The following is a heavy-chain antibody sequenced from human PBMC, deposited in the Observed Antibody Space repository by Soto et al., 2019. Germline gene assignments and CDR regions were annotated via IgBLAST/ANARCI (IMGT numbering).Heavy chain of an antibody. D-gene: IGHD6-13*01. CDR1: GYSFTSYW. J-gene: IGHJ6*02. V-gene: IGHV5-51*01. CDR3: ASTTSGIAAHQNYYYYYGMDV. Sequence: PGESLKISCKGSGYSFTSYWIGWVRQMPGKGLEWMGIIYPGDSDTRYSPSFQGQVTISADKSISTAYLQWSSLKASDTAVYYCASTTSGIAAHQNYYYYYGMDVWGQGTTVTVSS. CDR2: IYPGDSDT.